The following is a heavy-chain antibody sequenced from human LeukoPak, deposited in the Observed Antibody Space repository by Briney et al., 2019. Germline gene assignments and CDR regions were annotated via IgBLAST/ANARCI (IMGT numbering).Heavy chain of an antibody. CDR1: GYSISSGYY. CDR2: ICHSGST. CDR3: ARVVGSSWYCFDY. J-gene: IGHJ4*02. V-gene: IGHV4-38-2*01. Sequence: SETLSLTCAVSGYSISSGYYWGWIRQPPGKGLEWIGSICHSGSTYYNPSLKSRVTISVDTSKNQFSLKLSSVTAADTAVYYCARVVGSSWYCFDYWGQGTLVTVSS. D-gene: IGHD6-13*01.